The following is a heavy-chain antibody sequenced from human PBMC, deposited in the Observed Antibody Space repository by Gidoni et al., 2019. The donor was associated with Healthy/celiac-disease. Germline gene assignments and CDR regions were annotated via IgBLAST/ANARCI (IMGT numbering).Heavy chain of an antibody. J-gene: IGHJ4*02. D-gene: IGHD2-2*01. CDR3: AKENQPDIVVVPAVDRYGFDY. Sequence: EVQLLESGGGLVQPGGSLRLSCAASGFTFSSYAMSWVRQAPGKGREWVSAISGSGGSTYYADSVKGRFTISRDNSKNTLYLQMNSLRAEDTAVYYCAKENQPDIVVVPAVDRYGFDYWGQGTLVTVSS. V-gene: IGHV3-23*01. CDR2: ISGSGGST. CDR1: GFTFSSYA.